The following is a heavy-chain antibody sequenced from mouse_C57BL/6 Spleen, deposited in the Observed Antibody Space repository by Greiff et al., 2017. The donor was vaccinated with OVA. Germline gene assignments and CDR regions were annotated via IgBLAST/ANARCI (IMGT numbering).Heavy chain of an antibody. V-gene: IGHV1-18*01. Sequence: EVQLQQPGPELVKPGASVKLSCKASGYTFTDYNMDWVKQSHGQSLEWIGDINPNNGGTIYNQKFKGKATLTVDKSSSTAYMELRSLTSEDTAVYDCARRPVVGYLDVWGKGTTVTVSS. D-gene: IGHD1-1*01. CDR3: ARRPVVGYLDV. J-gene: IGHJ1*03. CDR2: INPNNGGT. CDR1: GYTFTDYN.